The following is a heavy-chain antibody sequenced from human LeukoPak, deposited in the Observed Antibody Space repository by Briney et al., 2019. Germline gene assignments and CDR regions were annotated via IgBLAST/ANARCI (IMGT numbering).Heavy chain of an antibody. Sequence: GGSLRLSCAASGFTFSSYGMHWVRQAPGKGLEWVAVISYDGSNKYYADSVKGRFTISRDNSKNTLYLQMNSLRAEDTAVYYCAKDAQWELLSYYHYMDVWGKGTTVTVSS. V-gene: IGHV3-30*18. D-gene: IGHD1-26*01. CDR1: GFTFSSYG. J-gene: IGHJ6*03. CDR3: AKDAQWELLSYYHYMDV. CDR2: ISYDGSNK.